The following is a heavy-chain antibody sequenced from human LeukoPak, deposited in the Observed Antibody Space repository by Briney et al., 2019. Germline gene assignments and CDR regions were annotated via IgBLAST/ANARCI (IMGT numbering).Heavy chain of an antibody. Sequence: GGSLRLSCAASGFTVSSNYMSWVRQAPGKGLEWVSVIYSGGSTYYADSVKGRFTISRDNAKNSLYLQMSSLRAGDTAIYYCVRDQDEDRGSTTYDWWGQGTLVTVSS. CDR3: VRDQDEDRGSTTYDW. D-gene: IGHD1-26*01. J-gene: IGHJ4*02. CDR2: IYSGGST. V-gene: IGHV3-53*01. CDR1: GFTVSSNY.